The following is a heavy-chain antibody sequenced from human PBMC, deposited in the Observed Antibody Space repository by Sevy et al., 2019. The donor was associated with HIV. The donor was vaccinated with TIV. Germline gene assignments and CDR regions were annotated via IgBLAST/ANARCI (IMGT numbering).Heavy chain of an antibody. J-gene: IGHJ4*02. CDR2: ISSSSSYI. D-gene: IGHD3-22*01. CDR3: ASDSSGYHSFDY. V-gene: IGHV3-21*01. Sequence: GGSLRLSCAASGFTFSSYSMNWVRQAPGKGLEWVSSISSSSSYIYYEDSVKGRFTISRDNAKNSLYLQMNSLRAEDTAVYYCASDSSGYHSFDYWGQGTLVTVSS. CDR1: GFTFSSYS.